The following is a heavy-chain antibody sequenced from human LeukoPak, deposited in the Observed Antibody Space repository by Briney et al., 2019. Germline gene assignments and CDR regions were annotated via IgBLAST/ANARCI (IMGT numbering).Heavy chain of an antibody. V-gene: IGHV5-51*01. CDR3: ARQYEGGPAY. J-gene: IGHJ4*02. CDR1: GYNFSTNW. D-gene: IGHD2-15*01. Sequence: PWESLKISCKGSGYNFSTNWIGWVRQMPGKGLEWMGIIYPGDSDTRYSPSFQGQVTISADKSISTAYLQWSSLKASDSAIYYCARQYEGGPAYWGQGTLVTVSS. CDR2: IYPGDSDT.